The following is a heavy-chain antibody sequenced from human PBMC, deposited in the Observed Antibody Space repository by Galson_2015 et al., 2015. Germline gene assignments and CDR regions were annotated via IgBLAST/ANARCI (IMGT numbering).Heavy chain of an antibody. CDR1: GYSFTSYW. D-gene: IGHD6-13*01. J-gene: IGHJ4*02. CDR2: IYPGDSDT. Sequence: QSGAEVKKPGESLEISCKGSGYSFTSYWIGWVRQMPGKGLEWMGIIYPGDSDTRYSPSFQGQVTISADKSISTAYLQWSSLKASDTAMYYCARYPYSSSFFYYFDYWGQGTLVTVSS. V-gene: IGHV5-51*03. CDR3: ARYPYSSSFFYYFDY.